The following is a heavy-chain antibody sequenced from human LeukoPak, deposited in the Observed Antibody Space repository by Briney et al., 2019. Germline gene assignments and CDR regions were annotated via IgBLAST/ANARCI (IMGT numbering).Heavy chain of an antibody. CDR2: IIPIFGTA. CDR3: ARDNSVEDTAWWFDP. D-gene: IGHD4-23*01. V-gene: IGHV1-69*06. Sequence: ASVKVSCKASGGTFSSYAISWVRQAPGQGLEWMGGIIPIFGTANYAQKFQGRVTITADKSTSTAYMELSSVTAADTAVYYCARDNSVEDTAWWFDPWGQGTLVTVSS. CDR1: GGTFSSYA. J-gene: IGHJ5*02.